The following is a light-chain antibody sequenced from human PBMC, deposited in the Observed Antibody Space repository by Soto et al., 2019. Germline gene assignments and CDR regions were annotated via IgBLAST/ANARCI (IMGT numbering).Light chain of an antibody. V-gene: IGKV1-5*03. J-gene: IGKJ5*01. CDR1: QTISSW. CDR2: KAS. CDR3: QQLNSYPIT. Sequence: IQLTQSPSTLSASLGDRVTITCRASQTISSWLAWYQQKPGKAPTLLIYKASTLKSGVPSRFSGSGAGTDCTRIISSLQPEDVETYYCQQLNSYPITFGQGTRLEI.